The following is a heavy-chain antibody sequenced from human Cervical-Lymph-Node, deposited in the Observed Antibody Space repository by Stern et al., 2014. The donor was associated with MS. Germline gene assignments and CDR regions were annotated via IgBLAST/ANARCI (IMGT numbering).Heavy chain of an antibody. D-gene: IGHD3-3*01. V-gene: IGHV1-24*01. J-gene: IGHJ6*02. Sequence: QVQLQQSGAEVKKPGASVKVSCKVSGYTLTELSMHWVRQAPGKGLEWMGGFDPEDGATIYAQKFQGRVTMTEDTSTDTAYMELSSLRSEDTAVYYCATDRDDFRSGYSAPTKGYGLDVWGQGTTVTVTS. CDR3: ATDRDDFRSGYSAPTKGYGLDV. CDR2: FDPEDGAT. CDR1: GYTLTELS.